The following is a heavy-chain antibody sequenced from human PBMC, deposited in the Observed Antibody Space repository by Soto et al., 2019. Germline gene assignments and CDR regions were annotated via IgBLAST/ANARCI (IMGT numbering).Heavy chain of an antibody. Sequence: GGSLRLSCAASGFTFSSYAMHWVRQAPGKGLEWVAVISYDGSNKYYADSVKGRFTISRDNSKNTLYLQMNSLRAEDTAVYYCARDQERRTGGLSGYYYNDGMDVWGQGATVTVSS. D-gene: IGHD1-1*01. CDR2: ISYDGSNK. J-gene: IGHJ6*02. V-gene: IGHV3-30-3*01. CDR1: GFTFSSYA. CDR3: ARDQERRTGGLSGYYYNDGMDV.